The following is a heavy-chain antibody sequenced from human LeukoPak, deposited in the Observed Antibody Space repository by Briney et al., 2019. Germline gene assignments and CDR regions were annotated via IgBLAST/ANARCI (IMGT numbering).Heavy chain of an antibody. V-gene: IGHV4-38-2*01. CDR2: IYHSGST. CDR3: ARHCTNGVCYYFDY. J-gene: IGHJ4*02. CDR1: GYSISSGYY. D-gene: IGHD2-8*01. Sequence: SETLSLTCAVSGYSISSGYYWGWIRQLPGEGLEWIGSIYHSGSTYYNPSLKSRVTISVDTSKNQFSLKLSSVTAADTAVYYCARHCTNGVCYYFDYWGQGTLVTVSS.